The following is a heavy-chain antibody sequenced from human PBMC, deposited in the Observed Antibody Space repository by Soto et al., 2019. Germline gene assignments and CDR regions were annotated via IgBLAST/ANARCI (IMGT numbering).Heavy chain of an antibody. CDR1: GFTFRSYA. D-gene: IGHD5-12*01. V-gene: IGHV3-23*01. J-gene: IGHJ6*03. CDR2: ISGSGGST. Sequence: EVQLLESGGGLVQPGGSLRLSCAASGFTFRSYAMSWVRQAPGKGLEWVSAISGSGGSTYYADSVKGRFTISRDNSKNTLNLQMNSLRAEDTAVYSCAKWGGDSGYDYYYYYMDVWGKGTTVTVSS. CDR3: AKWGGDSGYDYYYYYMDV.